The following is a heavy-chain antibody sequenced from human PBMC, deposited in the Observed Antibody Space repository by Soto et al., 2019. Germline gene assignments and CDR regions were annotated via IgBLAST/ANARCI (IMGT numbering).Heavy chain of an antibody. CDR1: GFPFDDYG. V-gene: IGHV3-48*02. CDR2: ISFSGNTI. J-gene: IGHJ4*02. D-gene: IGHD5-18*01. Sequence: GRSLRLSCSSSGFPFDDYGMNWVRQAPGKRLEWVSFISFSGNTIYYADSVRGRFTISRDNAKSTLFLQMNSLRDDDTATYYCARRLDPLQYSDYWGRGTLVTVSS. CDR3: ARRLDPLQYSDY.